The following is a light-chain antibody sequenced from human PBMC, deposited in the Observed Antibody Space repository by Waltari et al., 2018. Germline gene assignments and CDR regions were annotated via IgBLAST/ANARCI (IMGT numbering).Light chain of an antibody. J-gene: IGKJ4*01. CDR3: QQTNSVPLT. V-gene: IGKV1-39*01. CDR1: HNITTY. CDR2: AAY. Sequence: DIQMTQSPSSLSASVGDRVTIRCRASHNITTYLNWYQQKPGKAPNLLIYAAYTLQSGVPSRFSGSGAGTEFILTISSLRPEDFATYYCQQTNSVPLTFGGGTKVESK.